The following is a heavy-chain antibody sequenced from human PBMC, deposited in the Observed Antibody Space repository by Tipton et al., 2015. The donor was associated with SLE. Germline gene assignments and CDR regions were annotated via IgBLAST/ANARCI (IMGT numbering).Heavy chain of an antibody. CDR3: ATSIAAAGTGWFDP. J-gene: IGHJ5*02. CDR1: GGSFNNYY. D-gene: IGHD6-13*01. CDR2: INHSGST. V-gene: IGHV4-34*01. Sequence: TLSLTCAVYGGSFNNYYWSWIRQPPGKGLEWIGEINHSGSTNYNPSLKSRVTISVDTSKNQFSLKLSSVTAADTAVYYCATSIAAAGTGWFDPWGQGTLVTVSS.